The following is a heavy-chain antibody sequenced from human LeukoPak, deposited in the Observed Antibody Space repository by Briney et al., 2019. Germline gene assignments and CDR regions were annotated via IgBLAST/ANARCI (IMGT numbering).Heavy chain of an antibody. CDR2: MNPNSGNT. D-gene: IGHD3-22*01. Sequence: ASVKVSCKASGYTFTSYDINWVRQATGQGLEWMGWMNPNSGNTGYAQKFQGRVTMTRNTSISTAYMELSSLRSEDTAVYYCARVYYDSSGFQNWFDPWGQGTLVTVSS. CDR3: ARVYYDSSGFQNWFDP. V-gene: IGHV1-8*01. CDR1: GYTFTSYD. J-gene: IGHJ5*02.